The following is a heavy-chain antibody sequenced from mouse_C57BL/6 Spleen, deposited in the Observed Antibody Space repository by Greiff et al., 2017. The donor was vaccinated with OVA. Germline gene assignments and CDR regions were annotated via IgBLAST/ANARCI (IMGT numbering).Heavy chain of an antibody. Sequence: VQLHQSGAELARPGASVKLSCKASGYTFTSYGISWVKQRTGQGLEWIGEIYPRSGNTYYNEKFKGKATLTADKSSSTAYMALRSLTSEDSAVYFCARAGNITTVVDYAMDYWGQGTSVTVSS. CDR3: ARAGNITTVVDYAMDY. V-gene: IGHV1-81*01. CDR2: IYPRSGNT. CDR1: GYTFTSYG. D-gene: IGHD1-1*01. J-gene: IGHJ4*01.